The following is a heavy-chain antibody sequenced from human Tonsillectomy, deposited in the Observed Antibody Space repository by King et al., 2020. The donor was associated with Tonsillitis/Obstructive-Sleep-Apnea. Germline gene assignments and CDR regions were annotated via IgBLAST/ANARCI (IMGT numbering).Heavy chain of an antibody. D-gene: IGHD1-26*01. J-gene: IGHJ4*01. CDR3: ARDHSMGAPQVY. V-gene: IGHV3-33*01. Sequence: VQLVESGGGVVQPGRSLRLSCAASGFTFSNYGMHWVRQAPGKGLEWVAVIWDDGSNENYADSVKGRFTISRDNSKNTLYLQMNSLRAEDTAVYYCARDHSMGAPQVYWGQGTQVTVSS. CDR1: GFTFSNYG. CDR2: IWDDGSNE.